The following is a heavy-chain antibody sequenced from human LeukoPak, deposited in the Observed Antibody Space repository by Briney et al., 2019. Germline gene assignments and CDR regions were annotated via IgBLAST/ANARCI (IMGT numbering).Heavy chain of an antibody. D-gene: IGHD1-7*01. CDR3: ARGMEELAPHYYYGLDV. CDR2: ISHSGGST. V-gene: IGHV3-23*01. Sequence: PGGSLRLSCAASEFNLNNYAMTWVRQAPGKGLDWVSAISHSGGSTYYAESVKGRVTISRDNSENTVYLQMNSLRAEDTAIYYCARGMEELAPHYYYGLDVWGQGTTVTVSS. J-gene: IGHJ6*02. CDR1: EFNLNNYA.